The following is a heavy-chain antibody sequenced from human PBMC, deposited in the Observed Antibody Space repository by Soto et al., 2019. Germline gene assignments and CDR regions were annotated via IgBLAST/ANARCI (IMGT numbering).Heavy chain of an antibody. CDR3: ARGFNWNYGPYYFDY. Sequence: GGSLSLSCAASGFTFSDYYMSWIRQAPGKGLEWVSYISSSGSTIYYADSVKGRFTISRDNAKNSLYLQMNSLRAEDTAVYYCARGFNWNYGPYYFDYWGQGTLVTVSS. V-gene: IGHV3-11*01. J-gene: IGHJ4*02. D-gene: IGHD1-7*01. CDR2: ISSSGSTI. CDR1: GFTFSDYY.